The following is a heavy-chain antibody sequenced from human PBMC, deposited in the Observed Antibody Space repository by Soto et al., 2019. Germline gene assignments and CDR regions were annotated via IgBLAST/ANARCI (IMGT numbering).Heavy chain of an antibody. Sequence: QVQLVQSGAEVKKPGSSVKVSCTASGGTFSSYTISWVRQAPGQGLEWMGRIIPILGIANYAQKFQGRVTITADKSTSTAYMELSSLRSEDTAVYYCARSLPDMTTLDYWGQGTLVTVSS. D-gene: IGHD4-17*01. V-gene: IGHV1-69*02. CDR1: GGTFSSYT. J-gene: IGHJ4*02. CDR3: ARSLPDMTTLDY. CDR2: IIPILGIA.